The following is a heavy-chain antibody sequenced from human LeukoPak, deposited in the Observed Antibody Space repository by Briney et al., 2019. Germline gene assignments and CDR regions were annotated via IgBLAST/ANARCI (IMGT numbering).Heavy chain of an antibody. CDR3: ARDEEWSGVSPGGY. J-gene: IGHJ4*02. D-gene: IGHD3/OR15-3a*01. Sequence: ASVKVSCKAPGGTFSSYAISWVRQAPGQGLEWMGWINPNSGGTDYAQKFQGWVSMTTDASISTAYMELSRLKSDDTAVYYCARDEEWSGVSPGGYWGQGTLVTVSS. CDR1: GGTFSSYA. V-gene: IGHV1-2*04. CDR2: INPNSGGT.